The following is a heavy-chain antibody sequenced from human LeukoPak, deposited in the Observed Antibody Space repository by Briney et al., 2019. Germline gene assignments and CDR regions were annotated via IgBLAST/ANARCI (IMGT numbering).Heavy chain of an antibody. CDR2: INHSGST. Sequence: SETLSLTCAVYGGSFSGYYWSWIRQPPGKGLEWIGEINHSGSTNYNPSLKSRVTISVDTSKNQFSLKLSSVTAADTAVYYCARYYGYRATGFDYWGQGTLVTVSS. CDR3: ARYYGYRATGFDY. V-gene: IGHV4-34*01. CDR1: GGSFSGYY. D-gene: IGHD3-10*01. J-gene: IGHJ4*02.